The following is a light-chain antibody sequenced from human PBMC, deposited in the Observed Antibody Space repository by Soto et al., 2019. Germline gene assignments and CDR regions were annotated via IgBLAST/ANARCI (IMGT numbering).Light chain of an antibody. CDR2: WAS. V-gene: IGKV4-1*01. J-gene: IGKJ4*01. CDR1: QTVLYSSNNKNY. CDR3: QQYYSTPLT. Sequence: DIVMTQSPASLAVSLGERATINCKSSQTVLYSSNNKNYLAWYQQKPGQPPKLLIYWASTRQSGVPDRFSGSGSWTDFTLTISSLQAEDVAVYYCQQYYSTPLTFGGGTKVELK.